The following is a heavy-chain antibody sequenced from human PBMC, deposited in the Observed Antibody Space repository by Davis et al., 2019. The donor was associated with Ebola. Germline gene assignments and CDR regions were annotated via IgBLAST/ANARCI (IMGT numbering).Heavy chain of an antibody. Sequence: PGGSLTLSCAASAFTFSSYDMHWVRHATGKGLEWVPAIGTAGDTYYPGSVKGRFTISREKAKNSLYLQMNSLRGEDTAVYYCARAGFGEIYFDYWGQGTLVTVSS. CDR3: ARAGFGEIYFDY. D-gene: IGHD3-10*01. J-gene: IGHJ4*02. CDR2: IGTAGDT. V-gene: IGHV3-13*01. CDR1: AFTFSSYD.